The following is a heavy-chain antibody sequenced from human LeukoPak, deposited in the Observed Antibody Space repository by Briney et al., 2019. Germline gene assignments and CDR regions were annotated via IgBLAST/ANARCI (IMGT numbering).Heavy chain of an antibody. CDR3: VRRLAAAGTLDY. J-gene: IGHJ4*02. CDR1: GFTFSSYW. V-gene: IGHV3-74*01. D-gene: IGHD6-13*01. CDR2: ISGDGSST. Sequence: PRGSLRPSCAASGFTFSSYWMHWVRQAPGKGLVCVSRISGDGSSTAYADSVKGRFTISRDNAKNTLYLQMNSLRDEDTAVYYCVRRLAAAGTLDYWGQGTLVTVSS.